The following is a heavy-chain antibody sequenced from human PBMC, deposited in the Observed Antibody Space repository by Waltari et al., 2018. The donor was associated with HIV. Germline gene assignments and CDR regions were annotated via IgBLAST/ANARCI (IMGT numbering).Heavy chain of an antibody. J-gene: IGHJ4*02. V-gene: IGHV1-69*01. D-gene: IGHD2-15*01. CDR2: IIPTIGRA. CDR1: GGAFSTFT. Sequence: QVQLVQSGSEVRKPGSSVNVSCSASGGAFSTFTFNWVRQAPGQGLEWVGGIIPTIGRARYAQSLEGRGSICAGVSASAVYSESTGLKSEDPAFYYCARPCTYDVSGGYPFLDYWGQGTLVTFSS. CDR3: ARPCTYDVSGGYPFLDY.